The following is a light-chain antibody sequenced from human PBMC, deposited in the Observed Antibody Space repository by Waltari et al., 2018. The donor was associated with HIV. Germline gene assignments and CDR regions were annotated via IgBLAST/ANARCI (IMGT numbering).Light chain of an antibody. J-gene: IGLJ3*02. CDR2: GNI. Sequence: QPVLTQPPSVSGAPGLGVTVSCTGSGSNIGAGHDVHWYQQLPGTAPKLLIYGNINRHSGVPDRFSASKSGTSASMAITGLQPEDEADYYCQSYDSSLSAWVFGGGTKLTVL. CDR3: QSYDSSLSAWV. CDR1: GSNIGAGHD. V-gene: IGLV1-40*01.